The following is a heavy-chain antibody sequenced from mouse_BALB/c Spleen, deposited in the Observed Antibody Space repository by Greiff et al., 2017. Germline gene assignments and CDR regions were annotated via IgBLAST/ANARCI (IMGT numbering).Heavy chain of an antibody. V-gene: IGHV5-6-3*01. CDR2: INSNGGST. CDR3: ARLLPDYFDY. D-gene: IGHD2-1*01. Sequence: EVQRVESGGGLVQPGGSLKLSCAASGFTFSSYGMSWVRQTPDKRLELVATINSNGGSTYYPDSVKGRFTISRDNAKNTLYLQMSSLKSEDTAMYYCARLLPDYFDYWGQGTTLTVSS. J-gene: IGHJ2*01. CDR1: GFTFSSYG.